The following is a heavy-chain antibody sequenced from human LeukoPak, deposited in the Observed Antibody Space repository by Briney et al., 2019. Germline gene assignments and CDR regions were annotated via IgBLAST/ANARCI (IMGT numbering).Heavy chain of an antibody. Sequence: PGGSLRLSCAASGFTFSSYSMNWVRQAPGKGLEWVSSISSSSSYIYYADSVKGRFTISRDNAKNTLYLQMTSLRVEDTAIYYCVRDGDVYNFDHWGQETLVTVSS. CDR1: GFTFSSYS. D-gene: IGHD5-24*01. J-gene: IGHJ4*02. V-gene: IGHV3-21*06. CDR3: VRDGDVYNFDH. CDR2: ISSSSSYI.